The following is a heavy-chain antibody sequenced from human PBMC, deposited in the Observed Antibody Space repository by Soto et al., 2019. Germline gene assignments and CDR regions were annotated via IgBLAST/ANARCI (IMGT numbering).Heavy chain of an antibody. D-gene: IGHD4-17*01. V-gene: IGHV1-69*08. CDR2: IIPILGIA. CDR3: AKDYGGKDGDY. Sequence: QVQLVQSGAEVKKPGSSVKVSCKASAGTFSSYTISWLRQAPGQGLEWMGRIIPILGIANYAQKFQGRVTITADKSTSTAYMELSSLISEDTAVYYCAKDYGGKDGDYWGQGTLVIVSS. CDR1: AGTFSSYT. J-gene: IGHJ4*02.